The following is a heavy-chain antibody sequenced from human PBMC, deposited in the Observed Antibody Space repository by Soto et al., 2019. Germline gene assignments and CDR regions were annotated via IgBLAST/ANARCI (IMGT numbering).Heavy chain of an antibody. Sequence: EVQLLESGGGLVHPGGSLRLSCTASGFIFSGYGMTWVRQAPGKGLEWVSAISGNGISTYYADSVKGQFTISRDNAKNSLYLQMNSLRAEDTAVYYCARDLKPSTAVTLVVDCWGQGTLVTVSS. V-gene: IGHV3-23*01. CDR2: ISGNGIST. CDR1: GFIFSGYG. J-gene: IGHJ4*02. CDR3: ARDLKPSTAVTLVVDC. D-gene: IGHD4-4*01.